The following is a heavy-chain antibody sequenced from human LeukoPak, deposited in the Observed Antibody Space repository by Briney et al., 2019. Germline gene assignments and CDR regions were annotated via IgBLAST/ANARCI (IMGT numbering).Heavy chain of an antibody. CDR3: ARDRRYYDSSAYIRGFDY. J-gene: IGHJ4*02. Sequence: PSQTLSLTCTVSGASISSGSYYWSWIRQPAGKGLEWIGEINHSGSTNYNPSLKSRVTISVDKSKNQFSLNLSSVTAADTAVYCCARDRRYYDSSAYIRGFDYWGQGTLVTVSS. CDR1: GASISSGSYY. V-gene: IGHV4-61*09. CDR2: INHSGST. D-gene: IGHD3-22*01.